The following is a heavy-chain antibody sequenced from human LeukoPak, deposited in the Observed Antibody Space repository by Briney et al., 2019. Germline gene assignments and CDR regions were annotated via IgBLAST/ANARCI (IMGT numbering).Heavy chain of an antibody. CDR3: ARGSLLGEQAGNWFDP. V-gene: IGHV1-8*01. CDR1: GYTFTSYD. D-gene: IGHD3-10*01. Sequence: ASVKVSCKASGYTFTSYDINWVRQATGQGLEWMGWMNPNSGNTGYAQKFQGRVTMTRNTSISTAYMELSSLRSEDTAVYYCARGSLLGEQAGNWFDPWGQGTLVTVSS. CDR2: MNPNSGNT. J-gene: IGHJ5*02.